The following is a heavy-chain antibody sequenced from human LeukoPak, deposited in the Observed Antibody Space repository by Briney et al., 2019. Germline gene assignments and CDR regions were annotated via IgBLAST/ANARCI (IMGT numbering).Heavy chain of an antibody. D-gene: IGHD3-22*01. Sequence: GGSLRLSCAASGFTFSSYAMSWVRQAPGKGLEWVSAISGSGGSTYYADSVKGRFTISRDNSKNTLYLQMNSLRAEDTAVYYCAKPLRDGIVVVTIFDYWGQGTLVTVSS. CDR3: AKPLRDGIVVVTIFDY. J-gene: IGHJ4*02. CDR2: ISGSGGST. V-gene: IGHV3-23*01. CDR1: GFTFSSYA.